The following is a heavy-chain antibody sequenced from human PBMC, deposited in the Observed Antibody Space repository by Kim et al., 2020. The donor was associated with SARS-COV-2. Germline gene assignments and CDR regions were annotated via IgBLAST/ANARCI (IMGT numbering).Heavy chain of an antibody. CDR2: INHSGST. D-gene: IGHD3-22*01. V-gene: IGHV4-34*01. Sequence: SETLSLTCAVYGGSFSGYYWSWIRQPPGKGLEWIGEINHSGSTNYNPSLKSRVTISVDTSKNQFSLKLSSVTAADTAVYYCARERRSSGYYPNYWGQGTLVTVSS. CDR1: GGSFSGYY. CDR3: ARERRSSGYYPNY. J-gene: IGHJ4*02.